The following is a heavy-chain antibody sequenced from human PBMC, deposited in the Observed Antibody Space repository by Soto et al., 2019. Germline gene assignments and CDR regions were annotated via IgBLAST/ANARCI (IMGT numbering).Heavy chain of an antibody. CDR1: GFSLSKSGVG. V-gene: IGHV2-5*02. D-gene: IGHD4-17*01. J-gene: IGHJ4*02. Sequence: QITLKESGPTLVKPTQTLTLTCTFSGFSLSKSGVGVGWIRQPPGKALEWLALIYWDDDKRYSPSLKSRLTITKDTSKNQVVLTMTNMDPVDTATYYCAHLTTGGFYFDYWGQGTLVTVSS. CDR3: AHLTTGGFYFDY. CDR2: IYWDDDK.